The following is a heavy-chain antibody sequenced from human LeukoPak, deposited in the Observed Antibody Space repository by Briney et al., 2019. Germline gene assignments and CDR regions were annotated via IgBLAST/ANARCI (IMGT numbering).Heavy chain of an antibody. CDR1: GYSFTSYR. J-gene: IGHJ5*02. CDR2: IYPGDSDT. Sequence: GESLQISCKGSGYSFTSYRIGWVRQLPGKGLEWMGIIYPGDSDTRYSPSFQGQVTISADKSISTAYLQWSSLKASDTAMYYCARTYYYDSSGSPGWFDPWGQGTLVTVSS. CDR3: ARTYYYDSSGSPGWFDP. D-gene: IGHD3-22*01. V-gene: IGHV5-51*01.